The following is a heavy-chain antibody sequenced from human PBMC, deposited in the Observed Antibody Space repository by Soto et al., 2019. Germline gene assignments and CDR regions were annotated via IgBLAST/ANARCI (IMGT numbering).Heavy chain of an antibody. J-gene: IGHJ4*02. V-gene: IGHV1-69*01. CDR3: AGHGGRHSGGIYY. CDR1: GGTFSSYS. D-gene: IGHD1-26*01. Sequence: QVQLVQSGAEVKKPGSSVKVSCKASGGTFSSYSINWVRQAPGQGLEWMGEINPIFGTANYAQKFQGRVTITAEESTSTAYMELNSPWTEDTAVYYSAGHGGRHSGGIYYCGQRTLITVAS. CDR2: INPIFGTA.